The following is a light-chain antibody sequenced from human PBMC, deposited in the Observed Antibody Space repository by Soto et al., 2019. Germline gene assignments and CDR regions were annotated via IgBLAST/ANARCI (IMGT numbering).Light chain of an antibody. Sequence: QSALTQPPSASGSPGQSVTISCTGTSSDVGGYNYVSWYQQHPGKAPKLMIYEVSKRPSGVPDRFSGSKSDNTASLTVSGLQAEEEADYYCSSNGGSNIFVFGGGTKLTVL. CDR1: SSDVGGYNY. V-gene: IGLV2-8*01. CDR2: EVS. J-gene: IGLJ2*01. CDR3: SSNGGSNIFV.